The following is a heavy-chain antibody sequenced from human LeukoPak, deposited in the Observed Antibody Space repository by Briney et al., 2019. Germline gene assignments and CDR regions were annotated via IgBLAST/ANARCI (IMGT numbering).Heavy chain of an antibody. CDR2: IYHSGST. V-gene: IGHV4-30-2*01. J-gene: IGHJ5*02. CDR1: GASISSGGYS. Sequence: PSQTLSLTCAVSGASISSGGYSWGWIRQPPGKGLEWFGHIYHSGSTYYSSSPKSRVTISVDRSKNQFSLKLSSVTAADTAVYYCARDQGHCSGGSCLNWFDPWGQGTLVTVSS. CDR3: ARDQGHCSGGSCLNWFDP. D-gene: IGHD2-15*01.